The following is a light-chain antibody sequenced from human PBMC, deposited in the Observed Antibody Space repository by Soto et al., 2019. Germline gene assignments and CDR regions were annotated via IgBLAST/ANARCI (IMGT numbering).Light chain of an antibody. CDR1: SSDIGTYNL. J-gene: IGLJ2*01. Sequence: ALTQPASVSGSPGQSITISCTGTSSDIGTYNLVSWYQQRPGKAPKLIIYDVRKRPSGVSNRFSASKSANTASLTISGLQADDEADYYCCSYAGSTSLIFGGGTKLTVL. CDR3: CSYAGSTSLI. CDR2: DVR. V-gene: IGLV2-23*02.